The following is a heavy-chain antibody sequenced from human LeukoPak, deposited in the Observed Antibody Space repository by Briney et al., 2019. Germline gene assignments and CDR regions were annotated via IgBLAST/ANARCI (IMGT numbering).Heavy chain of an antibody. CDR1: GGTFSSYA. CDR2: IIPILGIA. D-gene: IGHD2-2*01. CDR3: ARDVRYCSSTSCPNDY. J-gene: IGHJ4*02. V-gene: IGHV1-69*04. Sequence: SVKVSCKASGGTFSSYAISWVRQAPGQGLEWMGRIIPILGIANYAQKFQGRVTITADKSTSTAYMELSSLRSEDTAVYYCARDVRYCSSTSCPNDYWGQGTLVTVSS.